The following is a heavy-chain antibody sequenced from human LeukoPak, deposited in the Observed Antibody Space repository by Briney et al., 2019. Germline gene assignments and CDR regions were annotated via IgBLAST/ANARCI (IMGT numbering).Heavy chain of an antibody. CDR2: INHSGST. Sequence: SETLSLTCAVYGGSSSGYYWSWIRQPPGKGLEWIGEINHSGSTNYNPSLKSRVTIPVDTSKNQFSLKLSSVTAADTAVYYCARLGYSSSWYIWGQGTLVTVSS. V-gene: IGHV4-34*01. CDR3: ARLGYSSSWYI. D-gene: IGHD6-13*01. J-gene: IGHJ4*02. CDR1: GGSSSGYY.